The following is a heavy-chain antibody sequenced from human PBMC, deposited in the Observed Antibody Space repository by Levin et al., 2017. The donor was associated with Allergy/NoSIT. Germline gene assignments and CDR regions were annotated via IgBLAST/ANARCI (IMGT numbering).Heavy chain of an antibody. D-gene: IGHD6-19*01. CDR1: GFTFSDYY. CDR3: ARGQQWLVVSNIDY. CDR2: ISSSGSTI. V-gene: IGHV3-11*01. J-gene: IGHJ4*02. Sequence: GESLKISCAASGFTFSDYYMSWIRQAPGKGLEWVSYISSSGSTIYYADSVKGRFTISRDNAKNSLYLQMNSLRAEDTAVYYCARGQQWLVVSNIDYWGQGTLVTVSS.